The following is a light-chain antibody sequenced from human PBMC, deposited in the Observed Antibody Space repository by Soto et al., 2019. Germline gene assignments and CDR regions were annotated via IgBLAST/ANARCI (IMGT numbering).Light chain of an antibody. V-gene: IGKV3-11*01. CDR3: QQRKGT. CDR1: QTVDSNF. J-gene: IGKJ3*01. CDR2: AAS. Sequence: DIVLTQSPGTLSLSPGERATLSCRASQTVDSNFLAWYQQKPGQAPRLLIYAASNRATGIPARFSGSGSGTDFTLTISSLEPEDFAVYYCQQRKGTFGPGTKVDIK.